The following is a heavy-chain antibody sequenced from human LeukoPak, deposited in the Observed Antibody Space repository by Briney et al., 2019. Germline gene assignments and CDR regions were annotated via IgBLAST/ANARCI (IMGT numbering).Heavy chain of an antibody. CDR1: GYTFSSYG. D-gene: IGHD3-10*01. V-gene: IGHV1-18*01. CDR2: ISAYNGNT. J-gene: IGHJ3*02. Sequence: ASVKVSCKASGYTFSSYGISWVRQAPGQGLEYMGWISAYNGNTNYAQNLQGRVTMTTDTSTSTAHMEQRSLRSDDTAVYYCARQYYYGSGSYHGDDAFDIWGQGTMVTVSS. CDR3: ARQYYYGSGSYHGDDAFDI.